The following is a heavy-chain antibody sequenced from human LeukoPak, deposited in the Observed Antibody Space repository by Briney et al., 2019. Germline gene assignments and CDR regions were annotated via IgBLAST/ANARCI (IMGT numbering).Heavy chain of an antibody. CDR3: ARQDCSAACYHFDY. CDR1: GGSISTRNYY. CDR2: IRYSGST. J-gene: IGHJ4*02. Sequence: SETLSLTCTVSGGSISTRNYYWGWIRQPPGKGLEWMVSIRYSGSTYYNPSLRSRVTISVDTTKNQLSLKLASVTAADTAVYYCARQDCSAACYHFDYWGQGTLVTVSS. D-gene: IGHD2-21*01. V-gene: IGHV4-39*01.